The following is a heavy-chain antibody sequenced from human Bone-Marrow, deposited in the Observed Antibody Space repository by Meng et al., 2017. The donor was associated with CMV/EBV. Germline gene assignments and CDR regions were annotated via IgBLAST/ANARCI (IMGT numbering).Heavy chain of an antibody. CDR2: INPNSGGT. Sequence: ASVKVSCKASGYTITGYYMHWVRQAPGQGLEWMGWINPNSGGTNYAQKFQGRVTMTRDTSISTVYMELSRLTFDDTAVYYCARDQQTSLAYWGQGTLVTVSS. CDR1: GYTITGYY. CDR3: ARDQQTSLAY. J-gene: IGHJ4*02. D-gene: IGHD2-21*01. V-gene: IGHV1-2*02.